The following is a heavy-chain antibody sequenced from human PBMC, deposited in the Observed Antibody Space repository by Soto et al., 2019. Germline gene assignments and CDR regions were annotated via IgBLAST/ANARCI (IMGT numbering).Heavy chain of an antibody. V-gene: IGHV1-18*04. J-gene: IGHJ3*02. CDR1: GYTFTSYG. CDR3: ARGPYNWNYRTVRSDAFDI. D-gene: IGHD1-7*01. Sequence: GASVKVSFKASGYTFTSYGISWVRQAPGQGLEWMGWISAYNGNTNYAQKLQGRVTMTTDTSTSTAYMELRSLRSDDTAVYYCARGPYNWNYRTVRSDAFDIWGQGTMVTVSS. CDR2: ISAYNGNT.